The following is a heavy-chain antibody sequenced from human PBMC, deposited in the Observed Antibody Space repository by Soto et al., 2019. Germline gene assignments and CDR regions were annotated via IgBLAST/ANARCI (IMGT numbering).Heavy chain of an antibody. CDR3: ARQYYDFWSGYRDYYYYGMDV. J-gene: IGHJ6*02. Sequence: PGGSLRLSCAASGFTFSSYGMHWVRQAPGKGLERVAVIWYDGSNKYYADTVKGRFTISRDNSKNTPYLQINSLRAEYTSVYYCARQYYDFWSGYRDYYYYGMDVWGQGT. CDR1: GFTFSSYG. V-gene: IGHV3-33*01. D-gene: IGHD3-3*01. CDR2: IWYDGSNK.